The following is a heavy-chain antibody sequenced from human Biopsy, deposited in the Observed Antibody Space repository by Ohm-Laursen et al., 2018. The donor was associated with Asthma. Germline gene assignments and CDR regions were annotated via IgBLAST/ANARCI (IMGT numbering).Heavy chain of an antibody. J-gene: IGHJ6*02. CDR3: ARMNTLIQAANYFSYAMDV. Sequence: SQTLSLTCAVSGASINSGGFSWDWIPHPPGKGLGLIAYLFYTGATHYSPSLKSRVTISVDRSQRQFSLKVNSVTAADTAVYYCARMNTLIQAANYFSYAMDVWGQGTTVTVSS. V-gene: IGHV4-30-2*01. CDR1: GASINSGGFS. CDR2: LFYTGAT. D-gene: IGHD3-9*01.